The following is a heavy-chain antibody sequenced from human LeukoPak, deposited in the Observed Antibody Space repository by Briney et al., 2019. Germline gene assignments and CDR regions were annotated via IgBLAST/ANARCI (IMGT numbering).Heavy chain of an antibody. Sequence: GGSLRLSCTASGFTFSSYWMTWVRQAPGKGLEWVANIQQDGSEKYYVDSVGGRFTISRDNAENLLYLQMDSLRAEDTAVYFCARGWCPHCHGMGDRGKGTTVTVSS. J-gene: IGHJ6*04. D-gene: IGHD2-8*02. CDR2: IQQDGSEK. V-gene: IGHV3-7*03. CDR3: ARGWCPHCHGMGD. CDR1: GFTFSSYW.